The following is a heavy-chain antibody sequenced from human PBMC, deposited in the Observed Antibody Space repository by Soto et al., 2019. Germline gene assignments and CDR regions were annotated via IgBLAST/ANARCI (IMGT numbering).Heavy chain of an antibody. CDR3: AKSLLFVDHAYRDV. Sequence: QVQLVQSGAEVKKPGSSVKVSCEASGGSFISYTFTWVRQAPGQGLEWMGRIIPIQGRANYALKLQDRVTITADRSTKTVYRELRSLRPEDTAVYYCAKSLLFVDHAYRDVWGKGTTVTVSS. CDR2: IIPIQGRA. CDR1: GGSFISYT. D-gene: IGHD2-21*01. J-gene: IGHJ6*03. V-gene: IGHV1-69*02.